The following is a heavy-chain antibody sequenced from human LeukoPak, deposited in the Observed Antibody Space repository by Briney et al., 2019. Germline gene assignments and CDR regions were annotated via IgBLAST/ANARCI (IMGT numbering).Heavy chain of an antibody. Sequence: PGGSLRLSCAASGLGFDNAWMSWVRQVPGKGLEWVGRIRGKIDGGTADYAAPVKGRFTISRDDSENTLYLHLTSLQIEDAAVYYCTTLGGDNWFDWYFGLWGRGTLVTVHS. D-gene: IGHD1-1*01. CDR3: TTLGGDNWFDWYFGL. J-gene: IGHJ2*01. CDR2: IRGKIDGGTA. V-gene: IGHV3-15*01. CDR1: GLGFDNAW.